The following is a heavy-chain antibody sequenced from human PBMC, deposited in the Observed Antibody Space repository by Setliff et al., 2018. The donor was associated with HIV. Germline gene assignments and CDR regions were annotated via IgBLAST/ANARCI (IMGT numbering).Heavy chain of an antibody. D-gene: IGHD6-25*01. Sequence: PSVKVSCKASGYSFTAYGISWVRQAPGQGFEWMGWINFDSGHTNFAQKFQDRVTVTTDTSTNTTYMELRGLRSDDTATYYCARVPSGAAGLVRAGFYFWGQGTLVTVSS. CDR3: ARVPSGAAGLVRAGFYF. CDR1: GYSFTAYG. J-gene: IGHJ4*01. V-gene: IGHV1-18*01. CDR2: INFDSGHT.